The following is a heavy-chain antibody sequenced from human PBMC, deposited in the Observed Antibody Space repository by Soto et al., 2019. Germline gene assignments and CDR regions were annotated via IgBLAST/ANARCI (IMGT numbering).Heavy chain of an antibody. CDR3: ARVHSRSYHYFDS. D-gene: IGHD6-13*01. Sequence: GGSLRLSCAASGFTVSSYYMSWVRQAPGKGLEWVSVIYSAGSADFADSVKGRFTISRDNSKNTLYLQMSSLRADDTAVYYCARVHSRSYHYFDSRAQGTLVTVSS. CDR1: GFTVSSYY. J-gene: IGHJ4*02. CDR2: IYSAGSA. V-gene: IGHV3-66*01.